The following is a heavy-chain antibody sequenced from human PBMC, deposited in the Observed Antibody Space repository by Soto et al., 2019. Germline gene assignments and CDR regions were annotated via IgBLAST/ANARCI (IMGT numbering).Heavy chain of an antibody. J-gene: IGHJ6*02. D-gene: IGHD2-2*01. CDR3: ARKNIVVLQAAMMVNCYSYGIDV. CDR1: GYSFTSYW. Sequence: PGESLKISCKGSGYSFTSYWISWVRQMPGKGLEWMGRIDPSDSYTNYSPSFQGHVTISADKSISTAYLQWSSLKASDTAMYYCARKNIVVLQAAMMVNCYSYGIDVCGPGPMVTVSS. V-gene: IGHV5-10-1*01. CDR2: IDPSDSYT.